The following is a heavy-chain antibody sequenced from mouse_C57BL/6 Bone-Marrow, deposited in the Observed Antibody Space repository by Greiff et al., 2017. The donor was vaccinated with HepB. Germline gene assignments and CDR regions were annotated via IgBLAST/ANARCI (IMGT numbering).Heavy chain of an antibody. CDR2: IYPYNGVS. Sequence: EVQLQESGPELVKPGASVKISCKASGYSFTGYYMHWVKQSHGNILDWIGDIYPYNGVSSYNQKFKGKATLTVDKSSSTAYMERRSLTSEDSAVYYCARLDLYGDLGEFAYWGQGTLVTVSA. CDR3: ARLDLYGDLGEFAY. CDR1: GYSFTGYY. V-gene: IGHV1-31*01. D-gene: IGHD2-13*01. J-gene: IGHJ3*01.